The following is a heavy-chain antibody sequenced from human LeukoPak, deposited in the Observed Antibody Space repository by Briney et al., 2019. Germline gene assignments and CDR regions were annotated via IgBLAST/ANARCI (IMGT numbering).Heavy chain of an antibody. CDR1: GFPFGGYG. Sequence: GGALRLSCAGSGFPFGGYGMHWFRQTPGKGLEWVAVIAYDGSRAFYADSVKVRFTSSRDKSKNTMSVQMDDLRAEDTAVYYCTRYNNDHFDYRGQGTLVTVSS. CDR2: IAYDGSRA. J-gene: IGHJ4*02. CDR3: TRYNNDHFDY. D-gene: IGHD1-14*01. V-gene: IGHV3-33*01.